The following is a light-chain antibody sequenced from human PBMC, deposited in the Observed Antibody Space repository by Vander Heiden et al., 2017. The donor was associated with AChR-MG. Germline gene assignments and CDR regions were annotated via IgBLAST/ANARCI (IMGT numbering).Light chain of an antibody. J-gene: IGLJ3*02. Sequence: QSALTPPASVSGSPGQSITISCTGSGSDIGGYNYVSWYQLHPGGAPKLMIYDVNKRPSGISYRFSGSKSDNTASLTISGLQVEDGAVYYCLSYTTSSALLFGGGTKLTVL. CDR2: DVN. V-gene: IGLV2-14*03. CDR1: GSDIGGYNY. CDR3: LSYTTSSALL.